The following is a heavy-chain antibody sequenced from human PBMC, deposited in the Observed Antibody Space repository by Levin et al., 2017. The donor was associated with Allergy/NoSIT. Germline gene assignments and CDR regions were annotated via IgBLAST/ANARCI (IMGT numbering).Heavy chain of an antibody. J-gene: IGHJ2*01. CDR2: ISSNENKK. CDR3: GKDRKSSSGGLSASWYFDL. Sequence: GGSLRLSCAASGFTFSNYGMHWVRQAPDKGLEWVTLISSNENKKYYGDSVKGRFTISRDNSKNTLFLQMNSLRADDTAVYYCGKDRKSSSGGLSASWYFDLWGRGTLVAVSS. D-gene: IGHD6-13*01. CDR1: GFTFSNYG. V-gene: IGHV3-30*18.